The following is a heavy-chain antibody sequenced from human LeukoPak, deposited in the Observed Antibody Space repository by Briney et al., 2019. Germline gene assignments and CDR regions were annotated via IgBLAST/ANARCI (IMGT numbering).Heavy chain of an antibody. D-gene: IGHD6-25*01. Sequence: GGSLRLSCAASGFTFSSYWMSWVRQAPGRELEWVGNINPDGSQTYYVDSVKGRFTISRDNAKDSVYLQMNTLRVEDTAVYYCLGSADRGWGQGTLVTVSS. J-gene: IGHJ4*02. CDR2: INPDGSQT. CDR3: LGSADRG. CDR1: GFTFSSYW. V-gene: IGHV3-7*01.